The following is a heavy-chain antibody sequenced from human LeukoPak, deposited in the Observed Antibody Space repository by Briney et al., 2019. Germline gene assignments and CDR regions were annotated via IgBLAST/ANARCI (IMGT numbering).Heavy chain of an antibody. CDR3: VLSSGSIMAATTRGSY. Sequence: GGSLRLSCAASGFTFSSYSMSWVRQAPGEGLEWVSSISSSSTSIYYADSVKGRFTISRDTAKNFSYLPMNGLGAEATADSYSVLSSGSIMAATTRGSYWGQGTLVTVSS. CDR2: ISSSSTSI. V-gene: IGHV3-21*01. D-gene: IGHD5-24*01. CDR1: GFTFSSYS. J-gene: IGHJ4*02.